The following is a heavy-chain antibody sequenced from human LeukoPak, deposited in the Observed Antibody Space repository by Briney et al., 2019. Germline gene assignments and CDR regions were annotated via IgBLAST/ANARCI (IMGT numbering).Heavy chain of an antibody. V-gene: IGHV1-2*06. CDR2: INPSSGST. CDR3: RFHDFGGNSFDY. D-gene: IGHD4-23*01. CDR1: GCTFTGYY. J-gene: IGHJ4*02. Sequence: ASVKVSCKASGCTFTGYYIHWVRQAPGQGLEWMGRINPSSGSTNYAQNFQGRVTMTRDTSISTAYMELSRLTSDDTAVYYCRFHDFGGNSFDYWGQGTLVTVSS.